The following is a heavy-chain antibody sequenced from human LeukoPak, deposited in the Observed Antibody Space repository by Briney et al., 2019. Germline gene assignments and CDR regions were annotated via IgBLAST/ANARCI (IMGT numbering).Heavy chain of an antibody. V-gene: IGHV2-70*11. CDR3: ARSYYFGSGEPYFDY. CDR1: GFSLNTSGMC. CDR2: IDWDDDK. J-gene: IGHJ4*02. D-gene: IGHD3-10*01. Sequence: KSGPALVKPTQTLTLTCTFSGFSLNTSGMCVSWIRQPPGKALEWLARIDWDDDKYYSTSLKTRLTVSKDTSKNQVVLTMTNMDPVDTATYYCARSYYFGSGEPYFDYWGQGTLVTVSS.